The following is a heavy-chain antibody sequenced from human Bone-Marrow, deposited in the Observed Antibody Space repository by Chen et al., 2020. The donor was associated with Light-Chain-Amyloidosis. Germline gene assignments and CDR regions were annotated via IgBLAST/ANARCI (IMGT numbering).Heavy chain of an antibody. CDR2: IYHSGSI. J-gene: IGHJ6*03. CDR3: AREVAANYNFYMDV. CDR1: GGSIRSGDYY. V-gene: IGHV4-30-4*01. D-gene: IGHD6-25*01. Sequence: QVQLQESGPGLVKPSQTLSLTCTVSGGSIRSGDYYWSWLRQPPGKGLQWIGYIYHSGSINHNPSLNSRVTMSVDTSRNQFSLKLTSVTAADTAVYYCAREVAANYNFYMDVWGKWTTVIVSS.